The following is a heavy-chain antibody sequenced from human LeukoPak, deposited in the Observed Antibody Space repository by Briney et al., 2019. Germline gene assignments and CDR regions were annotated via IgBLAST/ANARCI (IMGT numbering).Heavy chain of an antibody. J-gene: IGHJ5*02. V-gene: IGHV4-34*01. CDR2: INHSGST. Sequence: SETLSLTCAVYGGSFSGYYWSWIRQPPGKGLEWIGEINHSGSTNYNPSLKSRVTISVDTSKNQFSLKLSSVTAADTAVYYCARRATMVRGVIIMKTRLTNWFDPWGQGTLVTVSS. CDR1: GGSFSGYY. D-gene: IGHD3-10*01. CDR3: ARRATMVRGVIIMKTRLTNWFDP.